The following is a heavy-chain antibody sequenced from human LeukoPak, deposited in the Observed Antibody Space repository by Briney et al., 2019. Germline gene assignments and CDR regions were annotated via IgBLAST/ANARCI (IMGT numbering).Heavy chain of an antibody. J-gene: IGHJ4*02. CDR1: GGTFSSYA. V-gene: IGHV1-69*10. Sequence: GASVKVSCKASGGTFSSYAISWVRQAPGQGLEWMGRISPILGIANYAQKFQGRVTITADKSTSTAYMELSSLRSEDTAVYYCARDQDDILTGYGEGGYWGQGTLVTVSS. CDR2: ISPILGIA. CDR3: ARDQDDILTGYGEGGY. D-gene: IGHD3-9*01.